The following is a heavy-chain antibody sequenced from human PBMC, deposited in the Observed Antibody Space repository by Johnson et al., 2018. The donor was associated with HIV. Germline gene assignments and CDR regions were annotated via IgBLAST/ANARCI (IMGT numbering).Heavy chain of an antibody. CDR3: ASCGGTVDDAFDI. J-gene: IGHJ3*02. CDR2: ISWNSGSI. Sequence: EVQLVESGGGLVQPGRSLRLSCAASGFTFDDYAMHWVRQAPGKGLEWVSGISWNSGSIGYADSVKGRFTISRDNAKNSLYLQMNSLRAEDTALYYCASCGGTVDDAFDIWGQGTMVTVSS. V-gene: IGHV3-9*01. D-gene: IGHD2-21*01. CDR1: GFTFDDYA.